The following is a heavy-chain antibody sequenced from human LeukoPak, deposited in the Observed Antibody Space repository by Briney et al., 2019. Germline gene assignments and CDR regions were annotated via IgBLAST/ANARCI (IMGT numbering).Heavy chain of an antibody. CDR1: GFTFSSYT. Sequence: GGSLRLSCAVSGFTFSSYTMNWVRQAPGKGLEWVSYISGSSNTVYYADSVKGRFTISRDNSKNTLYLQLNSLRSEDTAVYYCAKVKGSEGYCSITSCLADYWGQGTLVTVSS. CDR2: ISGSSNTV. J-gene: IGHJ4*02. V-gene: IGHV3-48*01. D-gene: IGHD2-2*01. CDR3: AKVKGSEGYCSITSCLADY.